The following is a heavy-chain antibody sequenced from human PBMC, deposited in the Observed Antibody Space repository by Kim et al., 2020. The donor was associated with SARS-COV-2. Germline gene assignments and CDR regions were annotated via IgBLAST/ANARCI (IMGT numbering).Heavy chain of an antibody. CDR2: TYYRSKWYN. D-gene: IGHD2-15*01. CDR3: AIDRDHRSGYPYSHLDV. CDR1: GDSVSSNSAA. V-gene: IGHV6-1*01. J-gene: IGHJ6*02. Sequence: SQTLSLTCAISGDSVSSNSAAWNWIRQSPSRGLEWLGRTYYRSKWYNDSAVAVKSRLTITPDTSRNQFSLQLNSVTPEATAVYYCAIDRDHRSGYPYSHLDVWGQGTTVTVSS.